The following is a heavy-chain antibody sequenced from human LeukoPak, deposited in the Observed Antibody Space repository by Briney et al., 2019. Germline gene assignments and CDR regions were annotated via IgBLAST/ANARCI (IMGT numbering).Heavy chain of an antibody. J-gene: IGHJ6*02. V-gene: IGHV4-39*01. CDR2: NYYSGST. CDR1: GGSISSSSYY. Sequence: PSETLSLTCTVSGGSISSSSYYWGWIRQPPGKGLEWFSSNYYSGSTYYNPSLKSRVTISVDTSKNQFSLKLSSVTAADTAVYYCARQSGFYSNSSYYYYGMDVWGQGTTVTVFS. D-gene: IGHD4-11*01. CDR3: ARQSGFYSNSSYYYYGMDV.